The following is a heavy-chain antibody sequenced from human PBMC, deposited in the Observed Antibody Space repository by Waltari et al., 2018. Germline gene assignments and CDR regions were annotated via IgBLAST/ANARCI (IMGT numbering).Heavy chain of an antibody. D-gene: IGHD3-16*02. Sequence: QVQLVQSGAEVKKPGASVKVSCKASGYTFTSYDINWVRQATGQGLEWMGWMNPNSGNTGYAQKFQGRVTMTRNTSISTAYMELSSLRSEDTAVYYCARGRGYVWGSYQYNWFDPWGQGTLVTVSS. CDR2: MNPNSGNT. V-gene: IGHV1-8*01. J-gene: IGHJ5*02. CDR3: ARGRGYVWGSYQYNWFDP. CDR1: GYTFTSYD.